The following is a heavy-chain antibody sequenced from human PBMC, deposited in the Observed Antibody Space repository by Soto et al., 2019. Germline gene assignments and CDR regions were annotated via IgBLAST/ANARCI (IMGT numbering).Heavy chain of an antibody. Sequence: GGSLRLSCAASGFPVSSNYMSWVRQAPGNGLEWVANIKQDGSEKYYVDSVKGRFTISRDNAKNSLYLQMNSLRAEDTAVYYCARVRYCSSTSCYAARVYNWFDPWGQGT. CDR2: IKQDGSEK. CDR3: ARVRYCSSTSCYAARVYNWFDP. V-gene: IGHV3-7*04. D-gene: IGHD2-2*01. CDR1: GFPVSSNY. J-gene: IGHJ5*02.